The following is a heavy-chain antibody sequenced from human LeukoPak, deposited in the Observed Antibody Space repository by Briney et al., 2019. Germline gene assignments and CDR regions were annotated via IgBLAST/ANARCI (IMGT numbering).Heavy chain of an antibody. D-gene: IGHD3-10*01. CDR2: IGNSGTYI. V-gene: IGHV3-21*01. J-gene: IGHJ4*02. Sequence: GGSLRLSCAAPGFSFNVYGMTWVRQAPGDGLEWVATIGNSGTYIHYGDSVKGRFTISRDTAKNSLYLQMNSLRVEDTAVYYCSSDAVAWFRDYWGQGTLVTVYS. CDR1: GFSFNVYG. CDR3: SSDAVAWFRDY.